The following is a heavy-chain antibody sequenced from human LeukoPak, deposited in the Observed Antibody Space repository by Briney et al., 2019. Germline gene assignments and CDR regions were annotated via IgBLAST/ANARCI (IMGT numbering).Heavy chain of an antibody. CDR3: ARIGYCSGGSCYSILDY. D-gene: IGHD2-15*01. J-gene: IGHJ4*02. Sequence: PGGTLRLSCAASGFTFSSHGMNWVRQAPGKGLEWVSGISPSGGITYYADSVKGRFTISRDNAKNSLYLQMNSLRAEDTAVYYCARIGYCSGGSCYSILDYWGQGTLVTVSS. CDR2: ISPSGGIT. V-gene: IGHV3-21*01. CDR1: GFTFSSHG.